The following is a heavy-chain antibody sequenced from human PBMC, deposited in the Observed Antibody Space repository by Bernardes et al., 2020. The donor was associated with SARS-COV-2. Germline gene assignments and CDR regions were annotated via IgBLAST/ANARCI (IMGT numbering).Heavy chain of an antibody. CDR3: ARHRTGFLEWLSFFDY. V-gene: IGHV4-39*01. D-gene: IGHD3-3*01. J-gene: IGHJ4*02. CDR2: IYYSGST. Sequence: IRQPPGKGLEWIGSIYYSGSTYYNPSLKSRVTISVDTSKNQFSLKLSSVTAADTAVYYCARHRTGFLEWLSFFDYWGQGTLVTVSS.